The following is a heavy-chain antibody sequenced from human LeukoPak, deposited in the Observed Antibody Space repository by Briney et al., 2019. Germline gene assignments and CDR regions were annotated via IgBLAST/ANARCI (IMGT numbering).Heavy chain of an antibody. CDR2: IPKDGSNK. Sequence: PGGSLRLSCAASGFTFSSYGMHWVRQAPGKGLEWVAYIPKDGSNKFYADSVKGRFTISRDNSKNTLYLQMNSLGAEDTAVYYCARRYYDSSGYPIWDYWGQGTLVTVSS. V-gene: IGHV3-30*02. D-gene: IGHD3-22*01. CDR1: GFTFSSYG. J-gene: IGHJ4*02. CDR3: ARRYYDSSGYPIWDY.